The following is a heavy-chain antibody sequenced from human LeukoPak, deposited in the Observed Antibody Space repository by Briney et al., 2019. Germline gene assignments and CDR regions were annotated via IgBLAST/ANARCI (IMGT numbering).Heavy chain of an antibody. CDR1: GFIFSSYA. CDR2: ISGSGGST. D-gene: IGHD6-19*01. J-gene: IGHJ4*02. Sequence: PGGSLRLSCAASGFIFSSYAMSWVRQAPGKGLEWVSTISGSGGSTYYADSVKGRFTISRDNSKNTLYLQINSLRVEDTAVYYCAKGNSSRAYYFDYWGQGTLVTASS. V-gene: IGHV3-23*01. CDR3: AKGNSSRAYYFDY.